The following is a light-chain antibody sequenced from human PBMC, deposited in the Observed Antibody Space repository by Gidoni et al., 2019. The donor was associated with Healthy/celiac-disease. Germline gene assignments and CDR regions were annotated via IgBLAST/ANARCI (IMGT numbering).Light chain of an antibody. CDR2: ATF. V-gene: IGKV1-39*01. CDR3: QQSYSTPEIT. CDR1: QSISSD. J-gene: IGKJ4*01. Sequence: DIQMTQSQSSLSPSVGDRVTITCRASQSISSDLNWYQQKPGKAPKLLIYATFSLQSAVPSRFSGSGAGTDYTLTISSVQPEDLATYYSQQSYSTPEITFGGGTKVEIK.